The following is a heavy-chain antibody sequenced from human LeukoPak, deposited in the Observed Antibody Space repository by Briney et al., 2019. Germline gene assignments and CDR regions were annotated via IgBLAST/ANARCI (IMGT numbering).Heavy chain of an antibody. V-gene: IGHV3-30-3*01. Sequence: PGGSLRLSCAASGFTFSEYTIHWVRQAPGKGLEWVAVMSNDGSIKKYANSVKGRFTISRDNSKNTLYLQMDSLRAEDTAVYYCAREFTIFGVVIQRYDAFDIWGQGTMDTVSS. CDR1: GFTFSEYT. J-gene: IGHJ3*02. CDR3: AREFTIFGVVIQRYDAFDI. D-gene: IGHD3-3*01. CDR2: MSNDGSIK.